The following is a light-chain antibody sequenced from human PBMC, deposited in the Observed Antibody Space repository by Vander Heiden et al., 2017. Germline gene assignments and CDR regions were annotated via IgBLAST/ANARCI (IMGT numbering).Light chain of an antibody. CDR3: QQDDSYPYT. Sequence: AIRMTQSPSSFSASTGDRVTITCRASQGISSYLAWYQQKPGKAPKLLIYAASTLQSGVPSRFSGSGSGTDFTLTISCLQSEDFATYYCQQDDSYPYTFGQGTNLEIK. CDR2: AAS. J-gene: IGKJ2*01. V-gene: IGKV1-8*01. CDR1: QGISSY.